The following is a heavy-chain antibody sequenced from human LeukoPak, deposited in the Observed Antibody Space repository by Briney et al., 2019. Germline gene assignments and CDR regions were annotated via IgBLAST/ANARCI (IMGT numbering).Heavy chain of an antibody. CDR1: GGSISNSSYY. J-gene: IGHJ4*02. CDR3: ARACGITIFGVVINYYFDY. D-gene: IGHD3-3*01. CDR2: IYYSGST. V-gene: IGHV4-39*07. Sequence: SETLSLTCTVSGGSISNSSYYWGWIRQPPGKGLEWIGSIYYSGSTYYNPSLKSRVTISVDTSKNQFSLKLSSVTAADTAVYYCARACGITIFGVVINYYFDYWGQGTLVTVSS.